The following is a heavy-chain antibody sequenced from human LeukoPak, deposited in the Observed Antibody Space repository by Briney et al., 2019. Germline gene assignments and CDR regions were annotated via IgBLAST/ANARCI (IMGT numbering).Heavy chain of an antibody. CDR3: ARGGRPSDQLLSYDYYYMDV. CDR2: INPNSDGT. D-gene: IGHD2-2*01. Sequence: ASVKVSCKSSGYTFTDYYMHWVRQAPGEGLEWMGWINPNSDGTNYEQKFQGRVTMTRDTSISTANMELSRLRSDDTAVYYCARGGRPSDQLLSYDYYYMDVWGKGTTVTVSS. CDR1: GYTFTDYY. V-gene: IGHV1-2*02. J-gene: IGHJ6*03.